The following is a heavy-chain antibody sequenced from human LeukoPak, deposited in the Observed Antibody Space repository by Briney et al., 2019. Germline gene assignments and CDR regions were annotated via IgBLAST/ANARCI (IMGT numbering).Heavy chain of an antibody. CDR1: GSTFNNYW. J-gene: IGHJ4*02. Sequence: PGGSLRLSCAASGSTFNNYWMNWVRQTPGKGLEWVSFISSSSNYMSYADSVKGRFTISRDNAKSSLYLQMNSLRAEDTAVYYCARPLDSSNNYFDYWGQGTLVTVSA. D-gene: IGHD6-13*01. CDR2: ISSSSNYM. CDR3: ARPLDSSNNYFDY. V-gene: IGHV3-21*01.